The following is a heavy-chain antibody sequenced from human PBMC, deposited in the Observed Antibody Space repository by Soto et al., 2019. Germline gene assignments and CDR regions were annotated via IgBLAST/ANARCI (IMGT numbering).Heavy chain of an antibody. Sequence: QVQLVESGGGVVQPGRSLRLSCAASGFTFSSYAMHWVRQAPGKGLEWVAVISYDGSNKYYADSVKGRFTISRDNSKNTLYLQMNSLRAEDTAVYYCARYGGEYNWNYVAYYYGMDVWGQGTTVTVSS. J-gene: IGHJ6*02. V-gene: IGHV3-30-3*01. CDR1: GFTFSSYA. D-gene: IGHD1-7*01. CDR3: ARYGGEYNWNYVAYYYGMDV. CDR2: ISYDGSNK.